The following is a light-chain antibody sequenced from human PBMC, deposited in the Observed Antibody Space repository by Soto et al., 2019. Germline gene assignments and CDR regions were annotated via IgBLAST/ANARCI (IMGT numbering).Light chain of an antibody. CDR2: GAS. Sequence: EIVLTQPPGTLSLSPGERATLSCRASQSVSSGYLGWYQQKPGQAPRLLIFGASSRATGIPDRVSGSGSESDFTLTITRLEPEDFAVYYCQQYSDSAWTFGQGTRVEIK. CDR1: QSVSSGY. V-gene: IGKV3-20*01. J-gene: IGKJ1*01. CDR3: QQYSDSAWT.